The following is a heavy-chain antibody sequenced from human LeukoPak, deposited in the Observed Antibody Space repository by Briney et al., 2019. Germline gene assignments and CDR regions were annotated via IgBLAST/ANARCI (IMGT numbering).Heavy chain of an antibody. Sequence: ASVKVSCKASGYTFTSYDINWVRQATGQRLEWMGWMNPNSGNTVYAQKFQGRVTMTRNTSISTAYMELSSLRSEDTAVYYCARSLPQFGRREELNYWGQGTLVTVSS. D-gene: IGHD3-16*01. V-gene: IGHV1-8*01. CDR3: ARSLPQFGRREELNY. CDR1: GYTFTSYD. J-gene: IGHJ4*02. CDR2: MNPNSGNT.